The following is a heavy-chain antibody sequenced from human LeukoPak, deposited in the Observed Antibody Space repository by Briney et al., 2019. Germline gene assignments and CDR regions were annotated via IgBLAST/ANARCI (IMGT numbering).Heavy chain of an antibody. D-gene: IGHD5-24*01. J-gene: IGHJ4*02. V-gene: IGHV4-31*03. CDR2: IYYSGST. CDR3: SRGGGDVYNVFDY. Sequence: SETLSLTCTVSGGSISSGGYYWSWIRQHPGKGLEWIGYIYYSGSTYYNPSLKSRLTISVDTSKNQFSLKLSSVSAADTAVYYGSRGGGDVYNVFDYWGQGTLVTVSS. CDR1: GGSISSGGYY.